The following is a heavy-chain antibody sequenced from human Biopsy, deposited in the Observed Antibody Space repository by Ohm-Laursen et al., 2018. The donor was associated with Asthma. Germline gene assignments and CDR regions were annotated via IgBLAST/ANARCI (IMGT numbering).Heavy chain of an antibody. Sequence: ALVKVSCKTSGYTFIGYHIHWVRQAPGQGLEWMGRINPNSGGTNYAQKFQGRVTMTSDTSISTAYMELSRLRSDDTALYYCARGQKSPGDRWFDPWGQGTLVTVSS. CDR1: GYTFIGYH. CDR2: INPNSGGT. D-gene: IGHD7-27*01. CDR3: ARGQKSPGDRWFDP. J-gene: IGHJ5*02. V-gene: IGHV1-2*06.